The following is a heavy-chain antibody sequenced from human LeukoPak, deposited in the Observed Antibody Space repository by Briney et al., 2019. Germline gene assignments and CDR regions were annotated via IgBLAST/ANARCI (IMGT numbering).Heavy chain of an antibody. CDR2: INHSGST. D-gene: IGHD3-22*01. CDR3: ARAYYDSSGCAFDI. Sequence: SETLSLTCAVYGGSFSGYYWSWIRQPPGKGLEWIGEINHSGSTNYNPSLKSRATISVDTSKNQFSLKLSSVTAADTAVYYCARAYYDSSGCAFDIWGQGTMVTVSS. V-gene: IGHV4-34*01. J-gene: IGHJ3*02. CDR1: GGSFSGYY.